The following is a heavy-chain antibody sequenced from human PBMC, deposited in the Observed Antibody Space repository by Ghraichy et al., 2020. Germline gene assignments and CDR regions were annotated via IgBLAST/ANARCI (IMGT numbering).Heavy chain of an antibody. CDR1: GFSFSSYV. V-gene: IGHV3-23*01. CDR2: IGASGGPT. J-gene: IGHJ5*02. D-gene: IGHD2-15*01. Sequence: GGSLRLSCAASGFSFSSYVMSWVRQAPGKGLEWVSTIGASGGPTYYADSVKGRFTISRDNSKSTVSLQMNSLRAEDTAVYYCAKAWGYCSGGTCPSYNWFDPWGQGTPVTVSS. CDR3: AKAWGYCSGGTCPSYNWFDP.